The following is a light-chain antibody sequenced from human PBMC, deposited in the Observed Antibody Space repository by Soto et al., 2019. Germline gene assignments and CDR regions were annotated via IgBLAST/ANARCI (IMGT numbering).Light chain of an antibody. V-gene: IGLV3-21*02. CDR1: NIESKS. J-gene: IGLJ3*02. CDR3: QAWDSGTDHWV. CDR2: DDS. Sequence: SYELTQPPSVSVAPGQTARLSCGGNNIESKSVHWYQQRPGQAPVLVVYDDSDRPSGIPERFSGSNSGNTATLNISSVDAGDEADYYCQAWDSGTDHWVFGGGTKVTVL.